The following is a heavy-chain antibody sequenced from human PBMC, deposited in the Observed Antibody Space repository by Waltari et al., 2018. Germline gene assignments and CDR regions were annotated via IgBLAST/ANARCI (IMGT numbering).Heavy chain of an antibody. D-gene: IGHD2-8*01. CDR2: IYSSGST. CDR3: ARHPAMTIMLWYFDL. V-gene: IGHV4-39*01. Sequence: QLQLQESGPGLVKPSETLSRTCTVSGGSISSSSYSWGWTRQPPGKGLEWIGSIYSSGSTYYNPSLKSRVTISVDTSKNQFSLKLSSVTAADTAVYYCARHPAMTIMLWYFDLWGRGTLVTVSS. CDR1: GGSISSSSYS. J-gene: IGHJ2*01.